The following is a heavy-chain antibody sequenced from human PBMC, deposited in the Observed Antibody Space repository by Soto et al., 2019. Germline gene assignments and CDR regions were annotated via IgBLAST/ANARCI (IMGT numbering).Heavy chain of an antibody. Sequence: QITLKEAGPTLVKPTQNLTLTCRFSGFSLITSGVGVGWIRQPPGKALEWLALIYWDDDKGYSTSLKSRLTITKDTYRNQVVLTMTNMDPADTATYYCAHTMAPRIFDYWGQGTLVTVSS. CDR2: IYWDDDK. J-gene: IGHJ4*02. V-gene: IGHV2-5*02. CDR1: GFSLITSGVG. CDR3: AHTMAPRIFDY.